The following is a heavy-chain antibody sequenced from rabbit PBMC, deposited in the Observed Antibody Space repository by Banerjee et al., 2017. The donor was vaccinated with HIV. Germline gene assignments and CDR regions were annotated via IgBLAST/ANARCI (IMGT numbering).Heavy chain of an antibody. J-gene: IGHJ4*01. Sequence: QSLEESGGGLVKPGASLTLTCTASGFSLSSYDMCWVRQAPGKGLEWIACIYTGSGGTYYASWAKGRFTISKTSSTTVDLKMTSLTAADTATYFCARDLPISGGYSFDLWGQGTLVTVS. CDR2: IYTGSGGT. V-gene: IGHV1S40*01. D-gene: IGHD1-1*01. CDR3: ARDLPISGGYSFDL. CDR1: GFSLSSYD.